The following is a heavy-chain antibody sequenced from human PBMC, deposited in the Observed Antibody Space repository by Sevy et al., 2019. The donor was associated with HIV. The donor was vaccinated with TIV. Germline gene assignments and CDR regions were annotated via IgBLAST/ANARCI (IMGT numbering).Heavy chain of an antibody. D-gene: IGHD3-3*01. V-gene: IGHV3-33*06. CDR3: AKDGGYYYYYYMDV. CDR2: IWYDGSNK. Sequence: GGSLRLSCAASGFTFSSYGMHWVRQAPGKGLEWVAVIWYDGSNKYYADSVKGRFTISRDNSKNTLYLQMNSLRAEDTAVYYCAKDGGYYYYYYMDVWGKGTTVTVSS. CDR1: GFTFSSYG. J-gene: IGHJ6*03.